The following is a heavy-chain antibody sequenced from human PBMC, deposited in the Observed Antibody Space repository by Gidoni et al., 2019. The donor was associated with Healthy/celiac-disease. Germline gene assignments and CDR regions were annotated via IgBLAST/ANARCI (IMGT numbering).Heavy chain of an antibody. CDR1: GSTFRSYV. J-gene: IGHJ5*02. Sequence: VQLVETGGGWVQPGGSLKLSCAASGSTFRSYVMSWVRQAPGKGLEWVSAISGIGGSTYYADSVKGRCTISRDNSKNTLYLQMNSLRAEDTAVYYCAKDTYSGWYIGWFDPWGQGTLVTVSS. V-gene: IGHV3-23*04. CDR2: ISGIGGST. D-gene: IGHD6-19*01. CDR3: AKDTYSGWYIGWFDP.